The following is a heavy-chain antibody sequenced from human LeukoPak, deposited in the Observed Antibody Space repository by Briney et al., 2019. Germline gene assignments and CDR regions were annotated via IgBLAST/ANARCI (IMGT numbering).Heavy chain of an antibody. Sequence: GSLRLSCAASGFTFSSYAMHWVRQAPGKGLEWVAVISYDGSNKYYADSVKGRFTISRDNSKNTLYLQMNSLRAEDTAVYYCARDEGDAFDIWGQGTMVTVSS. CDR1: GFTFSSYA. V-gene: IGHV3-30-3*01. CDR2: ISYDGSNK. CDR3: ARDEGDAFDI. J-gene: IGHJ3*02.